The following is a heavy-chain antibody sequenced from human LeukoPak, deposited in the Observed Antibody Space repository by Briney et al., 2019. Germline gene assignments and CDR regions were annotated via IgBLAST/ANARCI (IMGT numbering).Heavy chain of an antibody. CDR1: GFTFSRYG. J-gene: IGHJ4*02. Sequence: GGSLRLSCAASGFTFSRYGMHWVRQAPGKGLEWVAVIWFDGSNKYYADSVKGRFTISRDNSKSTLYLQMNSLRAEDTAVYFCARDIDSYLDYWGQGTLVTVSS. V-gene: IGHV3-33*01. CDR2: IWFDGSNK. CDR3: ARDIDSYLDY. D-gene: IGHD3-22*01.